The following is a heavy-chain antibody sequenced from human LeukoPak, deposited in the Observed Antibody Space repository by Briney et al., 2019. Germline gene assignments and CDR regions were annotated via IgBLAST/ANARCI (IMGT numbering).Heavy chain of an antibody. CDR3: ASESSSAIDY. J-gene: IGHJ4*02. CDR2: ISSSSSYI. Sequence: GGSLRLSCAASGFTFSSYSMNWVRQAPGKGLEWVSSISSSSSYIYYADSVKGRFTISRDNAKNSLYLQMNSLRAEDTAGYYCASESSSAIDYWGQGTLVTVSS. D-gene: IGHD6-13*01. CDR1: GFTFSSYS. V-gene: IGHV3-21*01.